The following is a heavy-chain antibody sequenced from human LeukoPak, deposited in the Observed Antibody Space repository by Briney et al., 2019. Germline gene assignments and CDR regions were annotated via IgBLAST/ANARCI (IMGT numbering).Heavy chain of an antibody. CDR2: ITSSSSYT. V-gene: IGHV3-21*01. D-gene: IGHD3-10*01. CDR3: ARLVLLWFGESPGVFDY. Sequence: GGSLRLSCAAPGITFSNYNMNWVRQAPGKGLEWISSITSSSSYTFYADSVKGRFTISRDNAKNSLYLQMNSLRAEDTAVYYCARLVLLWFGESPGVFDYWGQGTLVTVSS. CDR1: GITFSNYN. J-gene: IGHJ4*02.